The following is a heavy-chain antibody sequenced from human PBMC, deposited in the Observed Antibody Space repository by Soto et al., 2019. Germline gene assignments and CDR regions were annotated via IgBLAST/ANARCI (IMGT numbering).Heavy chain of an antibody. CDR2: IYYSGST. Sequence: SETLSLTCTVSGGSISSYYWIWIRQPPGKGLEWIGYIYYSGSTNYNPSLKSRVTISVDTSKNQFSLKLSSVTAADTAVYYCARDNGQWLVSDWGQGTLVTVSS. CDR3: ARDNGQWLVSD. D-gene: IGHD6-19*01. J-gene: IGHJ1*01. CDR1: GGSISSYY. V-gene: IGHV4-59*12.